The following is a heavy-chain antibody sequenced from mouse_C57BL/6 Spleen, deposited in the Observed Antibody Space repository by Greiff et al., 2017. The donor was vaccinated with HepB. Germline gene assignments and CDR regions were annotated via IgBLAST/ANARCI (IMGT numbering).Heavy chain of an antibody. CDR3: ARPYGSSYGYFDV. J-gene: IGHJ1*03. CDR1: GFTFSSYG. Sequence: EVQRVESGGDLVKPGGSLKLSCAASGFTFSSYGLSWVRQTPDKRLEWVATISSGGSYTYYPDSVKGRFTISRDNAKNTLYLQMSSLKSEDTAMYYCARPYGSSYGYFDVWGTGTTVTVSS. V-gene: IGHV5-6*01. D-gene: IGHD1-1*01. CDR2: ISSGGSYT.